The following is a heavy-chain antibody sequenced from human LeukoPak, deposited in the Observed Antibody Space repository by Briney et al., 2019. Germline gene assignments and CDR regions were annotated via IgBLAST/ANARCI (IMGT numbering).Heavy chain of an antibody. CDR3: ARHLRYCSGGSCFNWFDP. V-gene: IGHV4-39*01. J-gene: IGHJ5*02. CDR2: IYYSGST. Sequence: SETLSLTRTVSGGSISSSSYYWGWIRQPPGKGLEWIGSIYYSGSTYYNPSLKSRVTISVDTSKNQFSLKLSSVTAADTAVYYCARHLRYCSGGSCFNWFDPWGQGTLVTVSS. CDR1: GGSISSSSYY. D-gene: IGHD2-15*01.